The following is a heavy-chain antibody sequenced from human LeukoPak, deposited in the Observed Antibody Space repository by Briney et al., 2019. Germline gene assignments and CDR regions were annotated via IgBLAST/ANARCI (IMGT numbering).Heavy chain of an antibody. Sequence: GGSLRLSCAASGFTFSSNGMNWVRQAPGKGLEWVSYISATGGTIYYADSVKGRFTISRDNSKNTLYLQMNSLRAEDTAVYYCARALGYCSSTSCPEDYWGQGTLVTVSS. CDR3: ARALGYCSSTSCPEDY. V-gene: IGHV3-48*01. CDR1: GFTFSSNG. D-gene: IGHD2-2*01. J-gene: IGHJ4*02. CDR2: ISATGGTI.